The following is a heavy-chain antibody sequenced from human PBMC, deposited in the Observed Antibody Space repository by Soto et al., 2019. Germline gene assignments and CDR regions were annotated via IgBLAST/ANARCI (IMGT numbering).Heavy chain of an antibody. CDR2: ILSNDEK. V-gene: IGHV2-26*02. CDR3: ARIWRSSGGVNYFDL. D-gene: IGHD6-19*01. CDR1: GFSLSSGRGG. J-gene: IGHJ2*01. Sequence: QVTLKESGPVLVKPTETLTLTCSVSGFSLSSGRGGVSWIRQPPGKALECLAHILSNDEKSYSTSLKSRLTISKDTSASQVVLIMTNMDPVDTATYYCARIWRSSGGVNYFDLWGRGTLVTVSS.